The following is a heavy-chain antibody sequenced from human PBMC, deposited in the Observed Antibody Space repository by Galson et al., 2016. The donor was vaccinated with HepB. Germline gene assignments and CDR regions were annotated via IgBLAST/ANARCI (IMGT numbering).Heavy chain of an antibody. J-gene: IGHJ4*02. Sequence: SLRLSCAASGFILSNNWMHWVRQAPGKGLVWVARVTEDESRINHADSVRGRFTISRDIAKNTLYLQMNSLRVDDTAVYYCSRDFTGERDSWGQGTLVTVSS. CDR3: SRDFTGERDS. V-gene: IGHV3-74*01. D-gene: IGHD7-27*01. CDR1: GFILSNNW. CDR2: VTEDESRI.